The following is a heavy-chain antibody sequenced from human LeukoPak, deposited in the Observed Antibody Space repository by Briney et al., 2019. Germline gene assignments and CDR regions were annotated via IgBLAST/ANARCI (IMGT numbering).Heavy chain of an antibody. CDR2: ISSSSSYI. D-gene: IGHD6-13*01. CDR3: AREMLAAXXAQS. CDR1: GFTFSSYS. J-gene: IGHJ5*02. Sequence: GGSLRLSCAASGFTFSSYSINWVRQAPGKGLEWVSSISSSSSYIYYADSVKGRFTISRDNAKNSLYLQMNSLRAEDTAVYYCAREMLAAXXAQSWGXXTLVTVS. V-gene: IGHV3-21*01.